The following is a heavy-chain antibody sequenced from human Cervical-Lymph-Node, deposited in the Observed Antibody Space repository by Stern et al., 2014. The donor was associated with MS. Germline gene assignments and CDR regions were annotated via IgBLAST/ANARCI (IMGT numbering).Heavy chain of an antibody. Sequence: EVQLVESGGGLVQPGGSLRLSCAASGFTFSTYAFSWVRQAPGKGLEWVSRISDSGVSTYYADSVKGRFTISRDNSKSMLYLEMQSLRAEDTAVYHCAKDLGRGVVVPLYGLDVWGQGTTVTVSS. CDR2: ISDSGVST. CDR1: GFTFSTYA. D-gene: IGHD2-15*01. V-gene: IGHV3-23*04. J-gene: IGHJ6*02. CDR3: AKDLGRGVVVPLYGLDV.